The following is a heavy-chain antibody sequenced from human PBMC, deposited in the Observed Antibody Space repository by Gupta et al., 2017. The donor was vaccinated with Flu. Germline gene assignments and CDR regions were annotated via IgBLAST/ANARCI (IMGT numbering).Heavy chain of an antibody. J-gene: IGHJ6*02. CDR2: IKPDGTET. CDR1: KFTFSTFW. Sequence: DVQLVESGGGLVQPGESLRLSCAASKFTFSTFWMNWVRHVPGKGLEWVANIKPDGTETYYADSVRGRPTIARDNARNTLYLQMNSLRTDDTAIYYCARDWTATGGLDVWGQGTTVTVSS. CDR3: ARDWTATGGLDV. D-gene: IGHD3/OR15-3a*01. V-gene: IGHV3-7*03.